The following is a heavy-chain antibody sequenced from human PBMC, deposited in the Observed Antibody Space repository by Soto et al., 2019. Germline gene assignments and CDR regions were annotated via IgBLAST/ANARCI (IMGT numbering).Heavy chain of an antibody. V-gene: IGHV1-2*02. CDR2: INPNSGGT. J-gene: IGHJ4*02. Sequence: QVQLVQSGAEVKKPGASVKVSCKSFGYTFIAYYLHWVRQAPGQGLEWMGWINPNSGGTNYAQKFQGRVPMTRDTSTSTAYMEPSRLTSDDTAVYYCANVLRTGSPPDYWGQGTLVTVSS. CDR3: ANVLRTGSPPDY. CDR1: GYTFIAYY.